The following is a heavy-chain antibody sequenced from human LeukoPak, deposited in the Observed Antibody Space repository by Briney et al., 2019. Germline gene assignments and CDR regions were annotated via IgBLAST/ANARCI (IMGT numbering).Heavy chain of an antibody. CDR3: AKGHTTMVRVLDY. Sequence: QPGGSLRLSCAASRFTFNTYAMSWVRQAPGKGLEWVSAISGSGGSTYYADSVKGRFTISRDNSKNTLYLQMNNLRAEDTAVYYCAKGHTTMVRVLDYRGQGTLVTVSS. CDR2: ISGSGGST. D-gene: IGHD5-18*01. V-gene: IGHV3-23*01. CDR1: RFTFNTYA. J-gene: IGHJ4*02.